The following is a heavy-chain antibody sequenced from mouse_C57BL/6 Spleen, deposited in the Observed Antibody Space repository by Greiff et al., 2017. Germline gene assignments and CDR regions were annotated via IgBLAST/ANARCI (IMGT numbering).Heavy chain of an antibody. CDR3: GREGGNGEFDY. CDR1: GYTFTSYW. Sequence: VQLQQPGAELVKPGASVKMSCKASGYTFTSYWITWVKQRPGQGLEWIGDIYPGSGSTNYNEKFKSKATLTVDKSSSTAYKQLSSLTSEDSAVYYCGREGGNGEFDYWGQGTTLTVSS. D-gene: IGHD2-1*01. J-gene: IGHJ2*01. V-gene: IGHV1-55*01. CDR2: IYPGSGST.